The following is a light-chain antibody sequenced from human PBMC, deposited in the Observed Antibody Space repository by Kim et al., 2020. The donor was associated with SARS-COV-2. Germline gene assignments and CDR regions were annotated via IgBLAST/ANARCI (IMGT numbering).Light chain of an antibody. CDR2: GAS. V-gene: IGKV3-20*01. CDR3: QVSGSSLV. CDR1: GTITNTY. Sequence: LSPGERATLSCRASGTITNTYLAWYQQKPGQAPRLLLYGASSRATGIPDRFSGSGSGTDFTLTISRLQPEDFAVYFCQVSGSSLVFGGGTKLEI. J-gene: IGKJ4*01.